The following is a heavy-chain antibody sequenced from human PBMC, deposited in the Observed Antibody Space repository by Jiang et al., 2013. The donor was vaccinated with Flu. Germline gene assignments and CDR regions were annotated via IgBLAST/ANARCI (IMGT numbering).Heavy chain of an antibody. Sequence: GPGLVRPSQTLSLTCSVSGDSISGGDDYWNWIRQPPGKGLEWIGYISSSGSPYYRPSVESRLTISMDTSKNQFFLNVTSVTAADTALYFCAKSRPHYFGSGINYLNHWGQGILVTVSS. D-gene: IGHD3-10*01. CDR2: ISSSGSP. CDR1: GDSISGGDDY. J-gene: IGHJ4*02. CDR3: AKSRPHYFGSGINYLNH. V-gene: IGHV4-30-4*01.